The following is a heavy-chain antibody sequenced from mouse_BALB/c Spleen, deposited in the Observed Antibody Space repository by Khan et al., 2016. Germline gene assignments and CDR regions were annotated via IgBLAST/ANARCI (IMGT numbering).Heavy chain of an antibody. Sequence: EVQLQESGPGLVKPSQSLSLTCSVTGYSITSGYYWNWIRQFPGNKLEWMGYISYGGNNNYNPYLKNRISITRATSKNQFFLQLNSVTTEDTSTYFCARDNGHFDDWGQGTTLTVSS. CDR1: GYSITSGYY. CDR2: ISYGGNN. CDR3: ARDNGHFDD. J-gene: IGHJ2*01. D-gene: IGHD1-1*01. V-gene: IGHV3-6*02.